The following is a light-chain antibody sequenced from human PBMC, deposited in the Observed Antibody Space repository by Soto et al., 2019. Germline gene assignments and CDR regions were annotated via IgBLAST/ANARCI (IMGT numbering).Light chain of an antibody. CDR1: TSNIGSNY. V-gene: IGLV1-47*01. CDR2: RNN. Sequence: QSALTQPPSASGTPGQGVTISCSGSTSNIGSNYVYWYQQLPGTAPKLLIYRNNQRPSGVPDRFSDSKSGTSASLAISGLRSDDEADYFCATWDDSLNCFYGFGTGTKV. J-gene: IGLJ1*01. CDR3: ATWDDSLNCFYG.